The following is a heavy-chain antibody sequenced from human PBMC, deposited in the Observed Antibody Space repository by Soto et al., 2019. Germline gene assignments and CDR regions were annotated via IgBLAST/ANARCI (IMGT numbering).Heavy chain of an antibody. J-gene: IGHJ6*02. CDR1: GFTFSSYG. V-gene: IGHV3-30*18. Sequence: GGSLRLSCAASGFTFSSYGMHWVRQAPCKGLEWVAVISYDGSNKYYADSVKGRFTISRDNSKNTLYLQMNSLRAEDTAVYYCAKGSIMITFGGVIGYGMDVWGQGTTVTVS. D-gene: IGHD3-16*02. CDR3: AKGSIMITFGGVIGYGMDV. CDR2: ISYDGSNK.